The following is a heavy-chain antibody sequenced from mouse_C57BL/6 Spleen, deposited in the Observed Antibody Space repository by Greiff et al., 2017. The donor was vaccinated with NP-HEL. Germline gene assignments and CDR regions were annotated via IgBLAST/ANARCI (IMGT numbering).Heavy chain of an antibody. CDR3: ARDLEGAMDY. Sequence: DVKLQESGGGLVKPGGSLKLSCAASGFTFSSYAMSWVRQTPEKRLEWVATISDGGSYTYYPDNVKGRFTISRDNAKNNLYLQMSHLKSEDTAMYYCARDLEGAMDYWGQGTSVTVSS. J-gene: IGHJ4*01. V-gene: IGHV5-4*01. CDR2: ISDGGSYT. CDR1: GFTFSSYA.